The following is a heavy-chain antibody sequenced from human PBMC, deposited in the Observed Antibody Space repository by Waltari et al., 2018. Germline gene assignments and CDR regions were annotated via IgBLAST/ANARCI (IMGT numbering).Heavy chain of an antibody. D-gene: IGHD4-17*01. CDR1: AGSISGYY. J-gene: IGHJ4*02. CDR2: TGN. Sequence: QVRLQESGHALVKPSATLSLTCTVFAGSISGYYWRWIRQPPGKGLEWIGYTGNKYNPSLRGRVTISLDTSKNQFSLKLTSVTAADTAVYYCVRSYTETTAPIAGYWGQGTLVTVSS. V-gene: IGHV4-59*01. CDR3: VRSYTETTAPIAGY.